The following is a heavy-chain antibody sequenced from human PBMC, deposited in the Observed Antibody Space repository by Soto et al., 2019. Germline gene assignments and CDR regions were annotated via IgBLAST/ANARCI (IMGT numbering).Heavy chain of an antibody. D-gene: IGHD3-3*01. CDR2: ISGSGGST. CDR3: AKNYDFWSGHEYY. J-gene: IGHJ4*02. CDR1: GFTFSSYA. V-gene: IGHV3-23*01. Sequence: LRLSCAASGFTFSSYAMRWVRQAPGKGLEWVSAISGSGGSTYYADSVKGRFTISRDNSKNTLYLQMNSLRAEDTAVYYCAKNYDFWSGHEYYWGQGTMVTVSS.